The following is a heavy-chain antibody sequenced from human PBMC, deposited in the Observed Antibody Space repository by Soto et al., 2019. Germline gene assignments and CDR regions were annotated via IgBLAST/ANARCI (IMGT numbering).Heavy chain of an antibody. CDR2: IWYDGSNK. CDR1: GFTFSSYG. Sequence: PGGSLRLSFAASGFTFSSYGMHWVRQAPGKGLEWVAVIWYDGSNKYYADSVKGRFTISRDNSKNTLYLQMNSLRAEDTAVYYCARDENPGGYYYGMDVWGQGTTVTVSS. D-gene: IGHD1-26*01. V-gene: IGHV3-33*01. CDR3: ARDENPGGYYYGMDV. J-gene: IGHJ6*02.